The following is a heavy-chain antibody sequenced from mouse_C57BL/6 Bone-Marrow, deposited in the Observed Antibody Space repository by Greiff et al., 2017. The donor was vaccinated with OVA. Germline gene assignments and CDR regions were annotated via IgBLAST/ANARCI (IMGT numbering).Heavy chain of an antibody. CDR3: ARIAPLTGNNYFDY. J-gene: IGHJ2*01. CDR1: GFSLSTFGMG. CDR2: IWWDDDK. D-gene: IGHD4-1*01. Sequence: QVTLKVCGPGILQPSQTLSLTCSFSGFSLSTFGMGVGWIRQPSGKGLEWLAHIWWDDDKYYNPALKRRLTISKDTSKNQVFLKIAHVDTADTATYYCARIAPLTGNNYFDYWGQGTTLTVSS. V-gene: IGHV8-8*01.